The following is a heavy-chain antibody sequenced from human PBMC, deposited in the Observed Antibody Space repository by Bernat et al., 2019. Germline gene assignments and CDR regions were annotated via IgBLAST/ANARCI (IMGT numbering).Heavy chain of an antibody. Sequence: EVQLVESGGNLVQPGGSLRLSCAASGFTVSSNYMSWVRQAPGKGLEWVSVIYSDDNTYYADSVKGRFTISRDNSKNTLYLQMNSLRVEDTAVYYCAITEGLYWGQGALVTVSS. J-gene: IGHJ4*02. V-gene: IGHV3-66*01. CDR1: GFTVSSNY. CDR3: AITEGLY. CDR2: IYSDDNT.